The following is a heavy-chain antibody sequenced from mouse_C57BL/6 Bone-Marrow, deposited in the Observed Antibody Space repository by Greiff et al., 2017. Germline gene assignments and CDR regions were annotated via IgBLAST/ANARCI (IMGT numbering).Heavy chain of an antibody. CDR3: ARPGYGSPYAMDY. CDR1: GFTFSDYG. Sequence: EVHLVESGGGLVKPGGSLKLSCAASGFTFSDYGMHWVRQAPEKGLEWVAYISSGSSTIYYADTVKGRFTISRDNAKNTLFLQMTSLRSEDTAMYYCARPGYGSPYAMDYWGQGTSVTVSS. CDR2: ISSGSSTI. D-gene: IGHD1-1*01. J-gene: IGHJ4*01. V-gene: IGHV5-17*01.